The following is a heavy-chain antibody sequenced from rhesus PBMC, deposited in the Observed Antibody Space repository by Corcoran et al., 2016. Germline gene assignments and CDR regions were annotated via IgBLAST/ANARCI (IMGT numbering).Heavy chain of an antibody. J-gene: IGHJ4*01. CDR3: ARDPAAGTGY. CDR1: GGSISDSYY. CDR2: IQGGGGST. V-gene: IGHV4-106*01. D-gene: IGHD6-31*01. Sequence: QVQLQESGPGLVKPSETLSLTCAVSGGSISDSYYWSWIRQPPGKGLERIGYIQGGGGSTNYNASLKVRFTISTDPSKNQFARKLTSVTAADTAVYYCARDPAAGTGYWGQGFLVTVSS.